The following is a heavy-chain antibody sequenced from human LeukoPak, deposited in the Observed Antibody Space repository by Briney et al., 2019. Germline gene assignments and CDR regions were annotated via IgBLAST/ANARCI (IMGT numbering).Heavy chain of an antibody. Sequence: SETLSLTCTVAGGSISSGRYCWSWIRQPPGKGLEWSGEINHSGSTNYTLTLKSRVTISVDTSRNQFSLKLSSVTAADTAVYYCARGLWFGDENPPYFDYWGQGILVTVSS. D-gene: IGHD3-10*01. CDR3: ARGLWFGDENPPYFDY. V-gene: IGHV4-39*07. CDR2: INHSGST. J-gene: IGHJ4*02. CDR1: GGSISSGRYC.